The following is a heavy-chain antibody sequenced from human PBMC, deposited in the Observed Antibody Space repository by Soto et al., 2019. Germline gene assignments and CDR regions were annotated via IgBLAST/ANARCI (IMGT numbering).Heavy chain of an antibody. D-gene: IGHD3-3*01. J-gene: IGHJ4*02. CDR2: ISSSSSYI. Sequence: LRLSCAASGFTFSGYSMNWVRQSPGKGLEWVSSISSSSSYIYYADSVKGRFTISRDNAKNSLYLQMNSLRAEDTAVYYCARDVHIYDFWSGPKNYFDYWGQGTLVTVSS. V-gene: IGHV3-21*01. CDR1: GFTFSGYS. CDR3: ARDVHIYDFWSGPKNYFDY.